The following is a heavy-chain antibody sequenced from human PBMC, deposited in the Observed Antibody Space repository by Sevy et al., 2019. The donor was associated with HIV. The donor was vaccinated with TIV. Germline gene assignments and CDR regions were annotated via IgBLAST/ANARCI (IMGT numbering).Heavy chain of an antibody. CDR2: INPNSGVT. V-gene: IGHV1-2*02. CDR3: ARGPVIFDD. CDR1: GYTFSDYY. J-gene: IGHJ4*02. Sequence: ASVKVSCKASGYTFSDYYMHWLRQAPGQGLEWMGYINPNSGVTNYTRKFRGRVTVTADTSLSTVYMELRSLRYDDTALYYCARGPVIFDDWGQGTLVTVSS.